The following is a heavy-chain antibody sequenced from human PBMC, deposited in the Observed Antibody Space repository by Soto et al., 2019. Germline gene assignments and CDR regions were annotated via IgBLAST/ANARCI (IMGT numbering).Heavy chain of an antibody. CDR3: ARHWEQWLGYIDY. CDR2: IYYTRNT. Sequence: QLQLQESGPGLVKPSETLSLTCTVSGGSISSGSFYWGWIRQPPGKGLEWIGSIYYTRNTYYNPSLKSRVTISVDSSKNQFSLKLSSVTAADMAVYYCARHWEQWLGYIDYWGQGTLVAVSS. D-gene: IGHD6-19*01. J-gene: IGHJ4*02. V-gene: IGHV4-39*01. CDR1: GGSISSGSFY.